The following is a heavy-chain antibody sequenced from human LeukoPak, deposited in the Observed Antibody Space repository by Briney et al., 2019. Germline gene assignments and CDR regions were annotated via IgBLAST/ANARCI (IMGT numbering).Heavy chain of an antibody. CDR1: GFTFSSYA. CDR2: ISGSGGST. Sequence: PGGSLRLSCAASGFTFSSYAMSWVRQAPGKGLEWVSAISGSGGSTYYADSVKGRFTISRDNSKNTLYLQMNSLRAEDTAVYYCARDRIAAAGRYYYYGMDVWGQGTTVTVSS. CDR3: ARDRIAAAGRYYYYGMDV. D-gene: IGHD6-13*01. J-gene: IGHJ6*02. V-gene: IGHV3-23*01.